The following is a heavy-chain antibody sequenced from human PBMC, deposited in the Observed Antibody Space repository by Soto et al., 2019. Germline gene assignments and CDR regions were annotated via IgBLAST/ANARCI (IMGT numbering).Heavy chain of an antibody. CDR1: GFTFSSYG. V-gene: IGHV3-30*18. Sequence: QVQLVESGGGVVQPGRSLRLSCAASGFTFSSYGMHWVRQAPGKGLEWVAVISYDGSNKYYADSVKGRFTISRDNSKNTLYLQMNSLRAEDTAVYYCAKGGLEGLRYFDWLLPVHYYYYGMDVWGQGTTVTVSS. J-gene: IGHJ6*02. D-gene: IGHD3-9*01. CDR2: ISYDGSNK. CDR3: AKGGLEGLRYFDWLLPVHYYYYGMDV.